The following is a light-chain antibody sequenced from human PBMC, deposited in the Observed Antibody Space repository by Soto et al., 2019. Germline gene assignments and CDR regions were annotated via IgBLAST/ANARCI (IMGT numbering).Light chain of an antibody. CDR1: QDISNY. J-gene: IGKJ4*01. Sequence: DIQMNQSPSSVSASVRDRVTITCHASQDISNYLNWYQQKPGKAPTLLIYDASNLETGVPSRFSGSGSGTDFTVTISSLQPEDIATYYCQQYDNLPLTFGGGTKVEIK. V-gene: IGKV1-33*01. CDR2: DAS. CDR3: QQYDNLPLT.